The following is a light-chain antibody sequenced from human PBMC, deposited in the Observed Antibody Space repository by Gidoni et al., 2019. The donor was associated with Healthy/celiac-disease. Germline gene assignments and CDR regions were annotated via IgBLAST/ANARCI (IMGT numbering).Light chain of an antibody. V-gene: IGKV3-11*01. Sequence: EIVLTQSPATLSLSPGERATLSCRASQSVSSYLAWYQQKPGQAPRLLIYDASNRATGIPARFSGSGSGTDFTLTISSLEPEDFAVYYCQQRSNWQKTFGXGTKVEIK. CDR3: QQRSNWQKT. J-gene: IGKJ1*01. CDR2: DAS. CDR1: QSVSSY.